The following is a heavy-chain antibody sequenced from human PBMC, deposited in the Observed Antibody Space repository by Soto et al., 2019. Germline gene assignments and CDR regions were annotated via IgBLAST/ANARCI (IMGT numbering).Heavy chain of an antibody. Sequence: QVQLVQSGAEVKKPGASVKVSCEASGYPFDSFDINWVRQAAGHGLEWMGWMNPDSGDTAVAQRFQDRIIMTRTTSTSTAYMELSMLTPDDSAVYFCVRQPGGVATPGDAYWGQGTLVTVSS. V-gene: IGHV1-8*01. J-gene: IGHJ4*02. D-gene: IGHD2-15*01. CDR1: GYPFDSFD. CDR3: VRQPGGVATPGDAY. CDR2: MNPDSGDT.